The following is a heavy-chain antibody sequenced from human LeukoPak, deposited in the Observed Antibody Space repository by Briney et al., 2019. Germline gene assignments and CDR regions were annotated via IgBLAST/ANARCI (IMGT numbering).Heavy chain of an antibody. D-gene: IGHD1-26*01. Sequence: SETLSLTCAVSGGSISSYYWSWIRQPPGKGLEWIGYIYYTGSTNYNPSLKSRVTMSADTSKNQFSLKLSSVTAADTAVYFCARVGGWEPKLHGVTFDYLGRGTLVTASS. J-gene: IGHJ4*02. CDR2: IYYTGST. CDR3: ARVGGWEPKLHGVTFDY. V-gene: IGHV4-59*01. CDR1: GGSISSYY.